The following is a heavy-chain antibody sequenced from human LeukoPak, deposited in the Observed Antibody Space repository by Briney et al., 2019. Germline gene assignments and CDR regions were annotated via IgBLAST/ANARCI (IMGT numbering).Heavy chain of an antibody. Sequence: AAVKVSCKASGYTLTGYYMHWVRQAPGQGLEWMGWTNPNSGGTNYAQKVQGRVTMTRDTSISTAYMELSTLRSHDTAVYYCARGGPYCSGGSCYGNNWFDPWGQGTLVTVSS. CDR2: TNPNSGGT. V-gene: IGHV1-2*02. D-gene: IGHD2-15*01. J-gene: IGHJ5*02. CDR1: GYTLTGYY. CDR3: ARGGPYCSGGSCYGNNWFDP.